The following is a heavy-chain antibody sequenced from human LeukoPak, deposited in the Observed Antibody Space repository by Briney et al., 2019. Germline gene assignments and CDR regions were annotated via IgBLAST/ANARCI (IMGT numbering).Heavy chain of an antibody. CDR1: GFTFSSYA. CDR3: AKGLTGYCTTTSCPTFDY. J-gene: IGHJ4*02. V-gene: IGHV3-23*01. D-gene: IGHD2-2*01. Sequence: GSLRLSCAASGFTFSSYAMSWVRQAPGKGLEWVSTISGSGGSTYYADSVKGRFTISRDNSKSTLYLQMNSLRVEDTAVYYCAKGLTGYCTTTSCPTFDYWGQGTLVTVSS. CDR2: ISGSGGST.